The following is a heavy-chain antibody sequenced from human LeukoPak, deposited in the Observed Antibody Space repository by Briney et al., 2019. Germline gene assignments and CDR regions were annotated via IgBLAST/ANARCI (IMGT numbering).Heavy chain of an antibody. D-gene: IGHD1-26*01. CDR1: GGSISNYY. Sequence: PSETLSLTCTVSGGSISNYYWSWIRQPPGKGLEWIGYIYYSGSTNYNPSLKSRVTMSVDTSKNQFSLKPSSVTAADTALYYCARHVGLGSSTSRFDYWGQGTLVTVSS. V-gene: IGHV4-59*08. CDR2: IYYSGST. CDR3: ARHVGLGSSTSRFDY. J-gene: IGHJ4*02.